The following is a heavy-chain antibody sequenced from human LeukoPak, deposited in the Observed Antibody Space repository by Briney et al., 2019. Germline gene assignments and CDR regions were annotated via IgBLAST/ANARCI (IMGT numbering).Heavy chain of an antibody. Sequence: GGSLRLSCAASGFTFSNYGFHWVRQAPGKGLEWVAVTWYDGSQKYYADSVKGRFTISKDNSKNTLYLQMNSLRAEDTAVYYCAKAKRAAATYYYYGMDVWGQGTTVTVSS. CDR3: AKAKRAAATYYYYGMDV. J-gene: IGHJ6*02. V-gene: IGHV3-33*06. CDR1: GFTFSNYG. D-gene: IGHD2-2*01. CDR2: TWYDGSQK.